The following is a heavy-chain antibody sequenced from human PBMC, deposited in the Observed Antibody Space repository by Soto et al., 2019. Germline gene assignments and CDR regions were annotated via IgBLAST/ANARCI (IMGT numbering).Heavy chain of an antibody. CDR3: VRFSNWFEP. J-gene: IGHJ5*02. Sequence: SETLSLTCTVSGGSISNYYWSCIRQPAGKGLEWIGRSYTSGSPNYNPSLQSRVTMSVDTSKNQFSLKLMSVTAADTAVYYCVRFSNWFEPWGQGTLVTVSS. CDR2: SYTSGSP. CDR1: GGSISNYY. V-gene: IGHV4-4*07.